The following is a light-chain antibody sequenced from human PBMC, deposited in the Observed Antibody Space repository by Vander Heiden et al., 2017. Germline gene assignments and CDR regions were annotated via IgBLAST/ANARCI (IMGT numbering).Light chain of an antibody. Sequence: HSLLTQPPSVSGAPGQTVIISCTGSSSNIGADSDVHWYQHLPGPAPKLLIYGNTLRASGVPDRFSGSKSATSASLAITGLQAEDEADYYCQSFDSGLGVIFGGGTRLTV. CDR1: SSNIGADSD. CDR2: GNT. J-gene: IGLJ2*01. CDR3: QSFDSGLGVI. V-gene: IGLV1-40*01.